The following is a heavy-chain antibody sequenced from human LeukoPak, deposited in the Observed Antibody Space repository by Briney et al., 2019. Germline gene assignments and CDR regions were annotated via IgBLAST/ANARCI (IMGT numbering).Heavy chain of an antibody. CDR1: GFTFSTYA. D-gene: IGHD2-15*01. CDR3: TTRSPARYCSDGACYSSADY. CDR2: ISSNGGGT. J-gene: IGHJ4*02. V-gene: IGHV3-64*04. Sequence: GGSLRLSCSASGFTFSTYAMHWVRQAPGKGLEYVSAISSNGGGTYYADSVKGRFTISRDDSKDTLYLQMNSLNTEDTAMYYCTTRSPARYCSDGACYSSADYWGQGTLVTVSS.